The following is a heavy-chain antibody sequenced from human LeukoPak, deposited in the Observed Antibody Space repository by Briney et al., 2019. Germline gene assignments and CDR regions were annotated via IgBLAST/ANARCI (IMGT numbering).Heavy chain of an antibody. V-gene: IGHV3-30*04. CDR1: GFTFSSYA. J-gene: IGHJ4*02. CDR3: ASGFDFFRLDY. D-gene: IGHD3-3*01. CDR2: ISYDGSNK. Sequence: GGSLRLSCAASGFTFSSYAMHWVRQAPGKGLEWVAVISYDGSNKYYADSVKGRFTISRDNSKNTLYLQMNSLRAEDTAVYYCASGFDFFRLDYWGQGTLVTVSS.